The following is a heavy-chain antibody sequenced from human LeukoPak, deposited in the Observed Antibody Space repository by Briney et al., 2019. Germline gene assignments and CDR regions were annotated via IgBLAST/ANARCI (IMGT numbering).Heavy chain of an antibody. CDR1: GFTFSTYA. J-gene: IGHJ4*02. V-gene: IGHV3-23*01. CDR3: AKAVNFDWLPNDY. Sequence: PGGSLRLSCAASGFTFSTYAMSWVRQAPGKGLEWVSAISGSGDRIYYADSVRGRFTTSRDNSKNTLYLQMNSLRAEDTAVYYCAKAVNFDWLPNDYWGQGTLVTVSS. CDR2: ISGSGDRI. D-gene: IGHD3-9*01.